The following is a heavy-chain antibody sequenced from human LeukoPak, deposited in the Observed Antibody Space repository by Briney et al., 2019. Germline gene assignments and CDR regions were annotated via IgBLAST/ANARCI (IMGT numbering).Heavy chain of an antibody. D-gene: IGHD3-10*01. V-gene: IGHV3-23*01. CDR3: AKSPYGSGSFSALDI. J-gene: IGHJ3*02. Sequence: GGSLRRSCVASGFTCSSYAMYWVRHAPGEVLGWGSMISGSAGNTYDADSVNGRLTISRDNHKNTLYLQMNSLRAEDTAIYYCAKSPYGSGSFSALDIWGQGTTVTVSS. CDR2: ISGSAGNT. CDR1: GFTCSSYA.